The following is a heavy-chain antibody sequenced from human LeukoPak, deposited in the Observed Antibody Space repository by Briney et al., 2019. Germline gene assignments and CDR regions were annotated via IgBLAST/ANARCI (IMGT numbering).Heavy chain of an antibody. Sequence: SETLSLTCAVYGGSFSGYYWSWIRQPPGKGLEWIGEINHSGSTNYNPSLKSRVTISVDTSKNQFSLKLSSVTAADTAVYYCATKLRTYGDYVRRGEYFQHWGQGTLVTVSS. J-gene: IGHJ1*01. V-gene: IGHV4-34*01. CDR2: INHSGST. CDR3: ATKLRTYGDYVRRGEYFQH. CDR1: GGSFSGYY. D-gene: IGHD4-17*01.